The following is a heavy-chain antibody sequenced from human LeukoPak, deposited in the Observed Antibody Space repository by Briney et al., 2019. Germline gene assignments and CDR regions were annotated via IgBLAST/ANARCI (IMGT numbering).Heavy chain of an antibody. V-gene: IGHV4-39*07. Sequence: SETLSLTCTVSGGSISTNTYYWGWIRQPPGKGLEWVGHMYYRGNTFYNPSLKSRVTISVDTSKNQFSLKLRSVTAADTAVYYCARLYGNYQSYFDYWGQGTLVTVSS. CDR2: MYYRGNT. D-gene: IGHD1-7*01. CDR3: ARLYGNYQSYFDY. CDR1: GGSISTNTYY. J-gene: IGHJ4*02.